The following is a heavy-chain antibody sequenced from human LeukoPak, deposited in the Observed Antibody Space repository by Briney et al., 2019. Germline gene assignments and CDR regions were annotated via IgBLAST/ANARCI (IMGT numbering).Heavy chain of an antibody. CDR3: AGGLRPRINAFDI. CDR2: IRYDGSNK. CDR1: GFTFSSYG. V-gene: IGHV3-30*02. Sequence: GGSLRLSCAESGFTFSSYGLHWVRQAPGKGLEWVAFIRYDGSNKYYADSVKGRFTISRDNSKNTLYLQMNSLRAEDTAVYYCAGGLRPRINAFDIWGQGTMVTVSS. D-gene: IGHD2-15*01. J-gene: IGHJ3*02.